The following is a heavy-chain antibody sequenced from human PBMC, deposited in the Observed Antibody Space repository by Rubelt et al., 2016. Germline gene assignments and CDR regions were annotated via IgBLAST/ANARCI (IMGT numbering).Heavy chain of an antibody. CDR3: ARDSTTWERYGY. D-gene: IGHD2/OR15-2a*01. V-gene: IGHV4-38-2*02. CDR1: GYSISSNSY. Sequence: QLQESGPGLVKASETLSLTCTVSGYSISSNSYWGWIRQPPGKGPEWIATIHQSGSTYYNPSLKSRVTISMDTSKNQFSLKVGSVTAPDMATYYCARDSTTWERYGYWGQGTLVTVSS. J-gene: IGHJ4*02. CDR2: IHQSGST.